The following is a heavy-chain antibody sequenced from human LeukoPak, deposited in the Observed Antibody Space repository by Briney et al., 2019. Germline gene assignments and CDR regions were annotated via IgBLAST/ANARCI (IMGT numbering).Heavy chain of an antibody. J-gene: IGHJ4*02. CDR2: INSDGSST. CDR3: ARDLVPYGSGSYYNAHGEHG. D-gene: IGHD3-10*01. Sequence: PGGSLRISCAASGFTFSSYFMHWVRQAPGKGLVWVSRINSDGSSTNYADSVKGRFTISRDNAKNTLYLQMNSLRAEDTAVYYCARDLVPYGSGSYYNAHGEHGWGQGTLVTVSS. CDR1: GFTFSSYF. V-gene: IGHV3-74*01.